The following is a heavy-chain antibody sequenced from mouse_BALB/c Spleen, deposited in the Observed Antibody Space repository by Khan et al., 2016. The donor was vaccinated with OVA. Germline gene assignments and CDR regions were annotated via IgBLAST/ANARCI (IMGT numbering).Heavy chain of an antibody. J-gene: IGHJ3*01. CDR3: VKEDDYDRTY. Sequence: QIQLVQSGPELKKPGGIVKISCKASGYTFTNYGMNWVKQAPGKGLKWMGWINTYTGETTYADDFKGRFAFSLETSARTAYLQINSLRNEDTATYICVKEDDYDRTYWGQGTLVTVSA. V-gene: IGHV9-3-1*01. CDR2: INTYTGET. CDR1: GYTFTNYG. D-gene: IGHD2-4*01.